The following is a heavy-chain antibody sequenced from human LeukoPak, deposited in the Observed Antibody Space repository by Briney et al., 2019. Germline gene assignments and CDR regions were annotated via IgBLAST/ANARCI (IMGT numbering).Heavy chain of an antibody. J-gene: IGHJ4*02. D-gene: IGHD6-19*01. CDR2: IGSVTTYI. V-gene: IGHV3-21*01. CDR1: GFTFSDYT. Sequence: GGSLRLSCAASGFTFSDYTMNWVRQAPGKGLEWVSSIGSVTTYIYYADSVKGRFPISRDNAKNSLSLQMNSLRAEDTAVYYCARAIAVAGPYYFDYWGQGTLVTVSS. CDR3: ARAIAVAGPYYFDY.